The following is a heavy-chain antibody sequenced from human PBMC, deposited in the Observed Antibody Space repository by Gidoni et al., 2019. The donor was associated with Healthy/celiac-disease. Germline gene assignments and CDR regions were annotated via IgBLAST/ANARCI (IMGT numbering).Heavy chain of an antibody. J-gene: IGHJ6*02. D-gene: IGHD3-22*01. CDR2: INHSGST. Sequence: QVQLQQWGAGLLKPSETLSLTCAVYGGSFSGYYWSWIRQPPGKGLEWIGEINHSGSTNYNPSLKSRVTISVDTSKNQFSLKLSSVTAADTAVYYCAREERYYDSSGYQIRYYYYGMDVWGQGTTVTVSS. CDR3: AREERYYDSSGYQIRYYYYGMDV. CDR1: GGSFSGYY. V-gene: IGHV4-34*01.